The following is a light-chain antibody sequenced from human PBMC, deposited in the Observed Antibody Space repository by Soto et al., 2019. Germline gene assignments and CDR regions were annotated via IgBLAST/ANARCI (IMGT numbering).Light chain of an antibody. V-gene: IGLV2-23*01. Sequence: QSALTQPASVSGSPGQSITFSCTGTSSDVGSYNLVSWYQQHPGKAPKFMIYEGTKRPSGVSNRFSGSKSGNTASLTISGLQAEDEADYYCCSYAGSRHYVFGTGTKVTVL. J-gene: IGLJ1*01. CDR3: CSYAGSRHYV. CDR1: SSDVGSYNL. CDR2: EGT.